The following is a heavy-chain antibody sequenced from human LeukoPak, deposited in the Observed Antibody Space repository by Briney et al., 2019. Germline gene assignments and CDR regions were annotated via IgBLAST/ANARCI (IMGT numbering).Heavy chain of an antibody. CDR1: GGSISNYY. J-gene: IGHJ4*02. V-gene: IGHV4-59*01. D-gene: IGHD6-19*01. CDR2: IYYSGST. CDR3: ARLDSSGWGYFDY. Sequence: PSETLSLTCTVSGGSISNYYYSWIRQPPGKGLEWIGYIYYSGSTNYNPSLKSRVTLSVDTSKNQFSLKLSSVTAADTAVYYCARLDSSGWGYFDYWGQGTLDTVSS.